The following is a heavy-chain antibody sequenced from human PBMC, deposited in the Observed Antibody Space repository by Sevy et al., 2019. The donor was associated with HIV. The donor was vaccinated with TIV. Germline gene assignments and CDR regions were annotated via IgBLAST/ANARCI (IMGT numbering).Heavy chain of an antibody. CDR3: ARDQSILWIQPELYYFDY. CDR2: INPNSGGT. J-gene: IGHJ4*02. V-gene: IGHV1-2*02. D-gene: IGHD5-18*01. Sequence: ASVKVSCKASGYTFTGYYMHWVRQAPGQGLEWMGWINPNSGGTNYAQKFQGRVTMTRDTSISTAYMELSRRRSDDTAVYYCARDQSILWIQPELYYFDYWGQGTLVTVSS. CDR1: GYTFTGYY.